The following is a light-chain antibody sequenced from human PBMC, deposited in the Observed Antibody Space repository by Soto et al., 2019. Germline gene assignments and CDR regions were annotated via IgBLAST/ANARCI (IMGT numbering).Light chain of an antibody. CDR1: SGYSSYA. CDR2: LNSDGSH. V-gene: IGLV4-69*01. Sequence: QSVLTQSPSASASLGDSVKLTCTLSSGYSSYAIAWHQQQPEKGPRYLMKLNSDGSHSKGDGIPDRFSGSSSGAERYLTISSLQSEDEADYYCQTWGTGTWVFGGGTKLTVL. CDR3: QTWGTGTWV. J-gene: IGLJ3*02.